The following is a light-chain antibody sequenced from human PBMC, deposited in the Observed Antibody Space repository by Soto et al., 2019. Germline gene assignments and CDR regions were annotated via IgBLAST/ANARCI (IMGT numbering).Light chain of an antibody. J-gene: IGLJ2*01. Sequence: QSVLTQPPSASGTPVQRVTISCSGSSSNIGSNTVNWYQQLPGTAPKLLIYSNNQRPSGVPDRFSGSKSGTSASLAISGLQSEDEADYYCAAWYDSLNGVVFGGGTKLTVL. CDR3: AAWYDSLNGVV. V-gene: IGLV1-44*01. CDR1: SSNIGSNT. CDR2: SNN.